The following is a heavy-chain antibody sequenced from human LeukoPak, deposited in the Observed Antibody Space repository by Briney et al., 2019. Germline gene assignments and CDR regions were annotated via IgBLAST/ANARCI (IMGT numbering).Heavy chain of an antibody. Sequence: SGGSLRLSCAVSGFTFSSYDMSWVRQAPGKGLEGVSSITTTSSHIYYADSVRGRFAISRDNAKNSLYLQMNSLRADDTALYYCARFQCNGGGCRICHFNMNVWGQGTTVTVSS. CDR2: ITTTSSHI. V-gene: IGHV3-21*01. J-gene: IGHJ6*02. D-gene: IGHD2-15*01. CDR1: GFTFSSYD. CDR3: ARFQCNGGGCRICHFNMNV.